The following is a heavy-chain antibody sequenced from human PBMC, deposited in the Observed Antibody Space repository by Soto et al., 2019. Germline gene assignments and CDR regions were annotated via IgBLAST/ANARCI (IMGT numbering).Heavy chain of an antibody. V-gene: IGHV3-72*01. CDR2: TRNKANGYST. CDR1: GFTLSDHY. J-gene: IGHJ4*02. CDR3: VRTSHYGSGSWNFDF. Sequence: EVQLVESGGGLVQPGGSLRLSCAASGFTLSDHYMDWVRQAPGRGLEWVGRTRNKANGYSTEYAAAVKGRFIVSSDDSLNSLYLQMSSLKTEDTAVYYCVRTSHYGSGSWNFDFWGQGTLVTVSS. D-gene: IGHD3-10*01.